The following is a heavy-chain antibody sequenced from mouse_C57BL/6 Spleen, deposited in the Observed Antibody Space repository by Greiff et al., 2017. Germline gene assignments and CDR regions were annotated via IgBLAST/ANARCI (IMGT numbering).Heavy chain of an antibody. Sequence: VKLMESGAELVKPGASVKISCKASGYAFSSYWMNWVKQRPGKGLEWIGQIYPGDGDTNYNGKFKGKATLTADKSSSTAYMQLSSLTSEDSAVYFCARGEWSVFAYWGQGTLVTVSA. D-gene: IGHD1-1*02. J-gene: IGHJ3*01. CDR1: GYAFSSYW. CDR2: IYPGDGDT. CDR3: ARGEWSVFAY. V-gene: IGHV1-80*01.